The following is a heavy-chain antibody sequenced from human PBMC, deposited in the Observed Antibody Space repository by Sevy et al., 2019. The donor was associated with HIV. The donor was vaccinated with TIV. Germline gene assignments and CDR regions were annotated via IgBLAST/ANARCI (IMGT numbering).Heavy chain of an antibody. CDR2: ISSSGSTI. D-gene: IGHD2-2*01. CDR1: GFTFSDYY. V-gene: IGHV3-11*01. CDR3: ARDGGYCSSTSCYDTIFYYYYGIDV. J-gene: IGHJ6*02. Sequence: GGSLRLSCAASGFTFSDYYMSWIRQAPGKGLEWVSYISSSGSTIYYADSVKGRSTISRDNAKNSLYLQMNSLRAEDTAVYYCARDGGYCSSTSCYDTIFYYYYGIDVWGQGTTVTVSS.